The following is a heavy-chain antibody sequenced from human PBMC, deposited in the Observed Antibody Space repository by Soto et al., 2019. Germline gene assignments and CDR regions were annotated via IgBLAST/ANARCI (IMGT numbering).Heavy chain of an antibody. Sequence: QVQLQQWGAGLLKTSETLSLTCAVYGGSFSGYYWSWIRQPPGKGREWIGEINQSGNTKYNPTLKSRVTISVNTSKKQFTLMLSSVTAADTAVYYCGSTGHVDYWGQGTIDTVSA. CDR1: GGSFSGYY. CDR3: GSTGHVDY. CDR2: INQSGNT. J-gene: IGHJ4*02. V-gene: IGHV4-34*01.